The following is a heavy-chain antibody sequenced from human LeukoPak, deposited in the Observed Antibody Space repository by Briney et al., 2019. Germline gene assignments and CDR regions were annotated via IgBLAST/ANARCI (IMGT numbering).Heavy chain of an antibody. CDR2: ISGSGDST. J-gene: IGHJ4*02. V-gene: IGHV3-23*01. Sequence: GGSLRLSCAASGFTFSTYGMSWVRQAPGKGLEWVSAISGSGDSTYYADSVKGRFTISRDNSKNTLYLQMNSLRAEDTAVYYCAKGSRGYSGSYFGYWGQGTLVTVSS. D-gene: IGHD1-26*01. CDR3: AKGSRGYSGSYFGY. CDR1: GFTFSTYG.